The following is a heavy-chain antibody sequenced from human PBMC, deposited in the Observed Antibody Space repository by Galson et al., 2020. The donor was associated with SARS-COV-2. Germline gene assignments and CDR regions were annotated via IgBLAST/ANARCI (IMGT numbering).Heavy chain of an antibody. V-gene: IGHV4-34*01. Sequence: QTLSLTCAVSGGSFSGYYWSWIRQPPGKGLEWSWEINSSGRTNYNPTLKRRVTISVDTSKNHFSLKLSSVTAADTAVYYCAREENFVLVVTATRRCYFDYWGRGTLATVSS. CDR3: AREENFVLVVTATRRCYFDY. CDR1: GGSFSGYY. CDR2: INSSGRT. J-gene: IGHJ4*02. D-gene: IGHD2-21*02.